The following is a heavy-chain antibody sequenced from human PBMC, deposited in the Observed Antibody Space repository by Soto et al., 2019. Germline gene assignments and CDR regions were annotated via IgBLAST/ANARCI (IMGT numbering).Heavy chain of an antibody. D-gene: IGHD3-3*01. Sequence: GGSLRLSCAASGFTFSGSGMHGGRQASGKGLEWVGRIRSKANSYATAYAASVKGRFTISRDDSKNTAYLQMNSLKTEDTAVYYCTRHEGRFLEWLSPLGMDVWGQGTTVTVSS. V-gene: IGHV3-73*01. CDR2: IRSKANSYAT. J-gene: IGHJ6*02. CDR1: GFTFSGSG. CDR3: TRHEGRFLEWLSPLGMDV.